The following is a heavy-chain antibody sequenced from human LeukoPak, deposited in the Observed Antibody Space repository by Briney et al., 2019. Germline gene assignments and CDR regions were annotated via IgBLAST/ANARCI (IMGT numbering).Heavy chain of an antibody. CDR2: IYYRGST. CDR1: GGPISSSNYY. J-gene: IGHJ4*02. V-gene: IGHV4-39*01. D-gene: IGHD3-22*01. CDR3: ARHPDYYDSSGVDY. Sequence: SEALSLTCTVSGGPISSSNYYWGWIRQPPGKGLEWIGSIYYRGSTYYNPSLKSRVTISVDTSKNQFSLKLSSMTAADTAVYYCARHPDYYDSSGVDYWGQGTLVTVSS.